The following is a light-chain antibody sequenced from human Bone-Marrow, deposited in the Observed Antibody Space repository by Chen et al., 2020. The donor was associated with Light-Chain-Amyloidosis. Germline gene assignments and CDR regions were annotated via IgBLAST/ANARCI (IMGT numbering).Light chain of an antibody. J-gene: IGKJ2*01. V-gene: IGKV4-1*01. Sequence: DIVMTQFPDSLAASLGERATISCKSSQTALSSSNRNSRTYLSWYQHRAGQPPKLLIYWASTRDSGVPDRFSGSGSGTDFTLTISSVQPEDVAVYYCQHYFGTPFFGQGTKLEI. CDR2: WAS. CDR1: QTALSSSNRNSRTY. CDR3: QHYFGTPF.